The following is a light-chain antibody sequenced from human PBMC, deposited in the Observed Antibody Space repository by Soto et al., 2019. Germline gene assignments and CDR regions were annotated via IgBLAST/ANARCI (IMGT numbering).Light chain of an antibody. CDR1: QSLTSY. V-gene: IGKV3-20*01. Sequence: EVLLTRSPAALSLSPGERATLSCRASQSLTSYLAWYQQRPGQAPRLLIYDASNRATGIPARFSGSGSGTDFTLTISRLEPEDFAAYYCQQYGSSPSWTFGQGTKVDIK. J-gene: IGKJ1*01. CDR3: QQYGSSPSWT. CDR2: DAS.